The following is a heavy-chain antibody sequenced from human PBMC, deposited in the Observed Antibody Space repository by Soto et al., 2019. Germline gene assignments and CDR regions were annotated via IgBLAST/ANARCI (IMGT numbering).Heavy chain of an antibody. J-gene: IGHJ4*02. Sequence: QVQLVQSGAEVKKPGSSVQVSCKASGGTFSSYAISWVRQAPGQGLAWMGGIIPIFGTANYAQKFQGRVTITAEESTSTDYMELSSLTSEDTAVYYFERGIAARPYYFDYLGQGTLVSLSS. V-gene: IGHV1-69*01. CDR3: ERGIAARPYYFDY. D-gene: IGHD6-6*01. CDR2: IIPIFGTA. CDR1: GGTFSSYA.